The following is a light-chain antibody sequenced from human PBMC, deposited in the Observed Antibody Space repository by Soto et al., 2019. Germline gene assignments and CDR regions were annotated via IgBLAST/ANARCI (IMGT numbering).Light chain of an antibody. Sequence: QSALAQPASVSGSPGQSITISCTGTSRDVGGYNYVSWYQQHPGKAPKLIFYDVSNRPSGVSNRFSGSKSGNTASLTISGLQAEDEADYYCSSYTSSRTYIFGTGTKVTVL. CDR3: SSYTSSRTYI. CDR1: SRDVGGYNY. J-gene: IGLJ1*01. CDR2: DVS. V-gene: IGLV2-14*03.